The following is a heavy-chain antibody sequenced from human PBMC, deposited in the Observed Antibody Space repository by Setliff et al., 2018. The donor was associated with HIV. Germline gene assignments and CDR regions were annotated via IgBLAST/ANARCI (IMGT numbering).Heavy chain of an antibody. CDR3: TRDTLSRCFDY. D-gene: IGHD4-17*01. Sequence: GSLRLSCTASGFTFGDYAMSWVRQAPGKGLEWVGFIRSKAYGGTTEYAASVKGRFTISRDDSKSIAYLQMNSLKTEDTAVYYCTRDTLSRCFDYWGQGTLVTVSS. CDR1: GFTFGDYA. J-gene: IGHJ4*02. CDR2: IRSKAYGGTT. V-gene: IGHV3-49*04.